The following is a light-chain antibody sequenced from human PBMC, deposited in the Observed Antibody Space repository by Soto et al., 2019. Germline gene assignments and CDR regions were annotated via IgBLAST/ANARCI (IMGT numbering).Light chain of an antibody. CDR1: QNIGTY. CDR2: AAS. Sequence: QSPSSLSASVGDRVTISCRSSQNIGTYLSWYQQKPGRAPKLQIYAASNLQSGVPSRFSGSGSGTDFTLTIRSLQPEDFATYFCQQSYSSPWTFGQGTKVDIK. CDR3: QQSYSSPWT. V-gene: IGKV1-39*01. J-gene: IGKJ1*01.